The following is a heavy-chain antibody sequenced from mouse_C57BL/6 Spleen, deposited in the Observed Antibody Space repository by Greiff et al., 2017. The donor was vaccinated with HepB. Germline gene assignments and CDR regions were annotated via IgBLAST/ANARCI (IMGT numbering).Heavy chain of an antibody. V-gene: IGHV2-5*01. J-gene: IGHJ4*01. D-gene: IGHD3-2*02. Sequence: VQLQQSGPGLVQPSQSLSITCTVSGFSLTSYGVHWVRQSPGKGLEWLGVIWRGGSTDYNAAFMSRLSITKDNSKSQVFFKMNSLQADDTAIYYCAKNCLDSSGAMDYWGQGTSVTVSS. CDR2: IWRGGST. CDR1: GFSLTSYG. CDR3: AKNCLDSSGAMDY.